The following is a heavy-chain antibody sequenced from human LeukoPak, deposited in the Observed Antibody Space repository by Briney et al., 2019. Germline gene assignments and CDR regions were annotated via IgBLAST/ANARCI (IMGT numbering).Heavy chain of an antibody. J-gene: IGHJ4*02. CDR3: AKVPEGAVTGTLDY. V-gene: IGHV3-23*01. Sequence: GGSLRLSCAASGFTFSSYAMSWVRQAPGKGLEWVSGISGSGVSTYYADSVKGRFTISRDNSRNTLYLQMNSLRAEDTAVYYCAKVPEGAVTGTLDYWGQGALVTVSS. CDR1: GFTFSSYA. CDR2: ISGSGVST. D-gene: IGHD1-7*01.